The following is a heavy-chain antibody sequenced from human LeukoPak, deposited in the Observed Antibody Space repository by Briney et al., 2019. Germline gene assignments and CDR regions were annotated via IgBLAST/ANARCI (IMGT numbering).Heavy chain of an antibody. D-gene: IGHD2-15*01. V-gene: IGHV3-7*01. J-gene: IGHJ5*02. CDR1: GFTFSDYW. CDR3: AKARSFSGGSWFDP. Sequence: PGGSLRLSCAASGFTFSDYWMSWVRQAPGKGLEWVANIKQDGSEKYYVDSLKGRFTISRDNAKNSLYLQMNSLRAEDTAVYYCAKARSFSGGSWFDPWGQGTLVTVSS. CDR2: IKQDGSEK.